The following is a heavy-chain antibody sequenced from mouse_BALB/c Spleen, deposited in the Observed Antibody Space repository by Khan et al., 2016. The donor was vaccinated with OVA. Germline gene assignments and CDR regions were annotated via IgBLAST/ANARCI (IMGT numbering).Heavy chain of an antibody. D-gene: IGHD2-14*01. CDR3: ARGYDFFAD. CDR2: VNPNNGNT. V-gene: IGHV1-26*01. CDR1: GYSFTVYY. Sequence: EVQLQKSGPDLVKPGASVKISCKASGYSFTVYYMSWVKQSHGKSPEWIGRVNPNNGNTNYNQKLKDKAILTVDKSSNTAYMERRSLTSEDSAVYYCARGYDFFADWGQGTLVTVSA. J-gene: IGHJ3*01.